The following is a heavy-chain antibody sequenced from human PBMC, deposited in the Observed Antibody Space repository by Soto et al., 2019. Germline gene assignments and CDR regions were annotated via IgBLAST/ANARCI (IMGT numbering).Heavy chain of an antibody. D-gene: IGHD2-21*02. CDR2: INHSGTI. V-gene: IGHV4-34*01. J-gene: IGHJ6*02. CDR1: GGSFSGYY. Sequence: SETLSLTCAVYGGSFSGYYWTWIRQPPGKGLEWIGEINHSGTINFNPSRKSRLTISLDTSKKHFSRKLSSVTDADTAAYYCARADRTLVTSYSLDVWGQGTTVTV. CDR3: ARADRTLVTSYSLDV.